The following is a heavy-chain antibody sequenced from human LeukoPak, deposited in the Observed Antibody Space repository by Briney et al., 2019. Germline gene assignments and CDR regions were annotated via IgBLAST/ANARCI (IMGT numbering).Heavy chain of an antibody. CDR2: IRYEGSNK. Sequence: PGGSLRLSCAASGFTFSSYAMHWVRQAPGKGLEWVAFIRYEGSNKYYADSVKGRFTISRDNSKNTLYLQMNSLRAEDTAVYYCAKGCSDFWSGYYCAFDIWGQGTMATVSS. D-gene: IGHD3-3*01. CDR3: AKGCSDFWSGYYCAFDI. V-gene: IGHV3-30*02. CDR1: GFTFSSYA. J-gene: IGHJ3*02.